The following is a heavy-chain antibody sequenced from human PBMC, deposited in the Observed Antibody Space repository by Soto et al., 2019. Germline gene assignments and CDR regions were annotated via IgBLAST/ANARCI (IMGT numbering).Heavy chain of an antibody. J-gene: IGHJ6*02. CDR1: GGSISSYY. V-gene: IGHV4-59*01. CDR3: ARDRNEYYYYYGMDV. Sequence: QVQLQESGPGLVKPSETLSLTCTVSGGSISSYYWSWIRQPPGKGLEGIGYIYYSGSTNYNPSLKSRVTISVDTSKNQFSLKLSSVTAADTAVYYCARDRNEYYYYYGMDVWGQGTTVTVSS. CDR2: IYYSGST.